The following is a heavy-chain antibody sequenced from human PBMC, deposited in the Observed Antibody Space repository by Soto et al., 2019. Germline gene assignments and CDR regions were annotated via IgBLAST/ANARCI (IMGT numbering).Heavy chain of an antibody. CDR3: TGEGASGY. D-gene: IGHD3-10*01. Sequence: QVQLVESGGGVVQPGRSLRLSCAVSGFTVSTYGMHWVRQAPGKGLGWVAVISRDGGTKYYADSVKGRFTISRDNSRNTLFLEMNSLRSDDMAVYYCTGEGASGYWGQGTLVTVSS. CDR2: ISRDGGTK. V-gene: IGHV3-30*03. J-gene: IGHJ4*02. CDR1: GFTVSTYG.